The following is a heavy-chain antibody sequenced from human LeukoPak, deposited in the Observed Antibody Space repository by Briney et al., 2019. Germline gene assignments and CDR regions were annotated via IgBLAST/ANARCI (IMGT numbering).Heavy chain of an antibody. CDR1: GYSFNDKY. CDR3: ARAGGRSWFDP. V-gene: IGHV1-2*02. J-gene: IGHJ5*02. CDR2: INPNSGGT. Sequence: ASVTVSCTASGYSFNDKYLHWVRQAPGQGLEWMGSINPNSGGTNYAQKFQGRVTMTTDTSMSTAYMELSRLTSDDTAVYYCARAGGRSWFDPWGQGTLVTVSS.